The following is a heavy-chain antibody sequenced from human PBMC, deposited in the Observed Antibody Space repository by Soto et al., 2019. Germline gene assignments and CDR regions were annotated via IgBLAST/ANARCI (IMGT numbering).Heavy chain of an antibody. V-gene: IGHV1-18*04. CDR3: ARDSPLGNWFDP. Sequence: AAVKVSCKASGYTFTSYGISWVRQAPGQGLEWMGWISAYNGNTNYAQKLQGRVTMTTDTSTSTAYMELRSLRSDDTAVYYCARDSPLGNWFDPWGQGTLVTVSS. CDR1: GYTFTSYG. J-gene: IGHJ5*02. CDR2: ISAYNGNT. D-gene: IGHD3-10*01.